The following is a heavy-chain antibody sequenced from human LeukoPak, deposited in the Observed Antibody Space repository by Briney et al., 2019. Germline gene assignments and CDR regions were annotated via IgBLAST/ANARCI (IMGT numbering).Heavy chain of an antibody. J-gene: IGHJ5*02. Sequence: SETLSLTCTVPGGSLSTYYWSCSRQPPGKGLEWIGYIYDNGYTHYNPSLKSRVSISLDTSKSQFSLNLSSVTAEDTAVYYCSSRAFGGVSAANWFDPWGQGTLVTVSS. D-gene: IGHD3-16*01. CDR3: SSRAFGGVSAANWFDP. CDR1: GGSLSTYY. CDR2: IYDNGYT. V-gene: IGHV4-59*08.